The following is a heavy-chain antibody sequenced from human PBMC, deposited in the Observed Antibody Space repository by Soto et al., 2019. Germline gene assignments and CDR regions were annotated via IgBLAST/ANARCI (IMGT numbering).Heavy chain of an antibody. CDR2: IYYSGST. J-gene: IGHJ4*02. CDR3: ARGDDYGSGSYYSLPAKVDY. Sequence: QVQLQESGPGLVKPSQTLSLTCTVSGGSISSGGYYWSWIRQHPGKGLEWIGYIYYSGSTYYNPSLKSRVTISVDTSKNQFSLKLSSVTAADTAVYYCARGDDYGSGSYYSLPAKVDYWGQGTLVTVSS. V-gene: IGHV4-31*03. CDR1: GGSISSGGYY. D-gene: IGHD3-10*01.